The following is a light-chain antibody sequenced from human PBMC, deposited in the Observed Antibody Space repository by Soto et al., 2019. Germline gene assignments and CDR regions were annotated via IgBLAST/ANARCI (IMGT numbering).Light chain of an antibody. J-gene: IGLJ2*01. CDR3: AAWDDSLNGPV. CDR2: SNN. V-gene: IGLV1-44*01. CDR1: TSNIGSNV. Sequence: QSVLTQPPSSSGTPVQRVTISCSGSTSNIGSNVVNWYQQLPGTAPKLLIYSNNQRPSGVPDRFSGSKSGTSASLAISGLQSEDEADYYCAAWDDSLNGPVFGGGTKLTVL.